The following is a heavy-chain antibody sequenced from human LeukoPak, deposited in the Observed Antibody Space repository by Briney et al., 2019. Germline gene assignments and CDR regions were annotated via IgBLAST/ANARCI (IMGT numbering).Heavy chain of an antibody. J-gene: IGHJ6*02. V-gene: IGHV1-8*01. Sequence: ASVKVSCKASGYSFTSYDINWVRQAPGQGLEWMGWMNPNSGNSGFAQKFQGRVTMTRNPSINTAYMELSSLGSEDTANYFCARVTRYYYGLDVWGQGTTVTVS. CDR2: MNPNSGNS. CDR3: ARVTRYYYGLDV. CDR1: GYSFTSYD.